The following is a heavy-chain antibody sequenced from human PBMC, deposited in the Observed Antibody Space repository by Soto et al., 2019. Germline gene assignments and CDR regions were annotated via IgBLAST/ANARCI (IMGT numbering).Heavy chain of an antibody. D-gene: IGHD2-15*01. CDR1: GGSISSGGYY. CDR2: IYYSGST. Sequence: SETLSLTCTVSGGSISSGGYYWSWIRQHPGKGLEWIGYIYYSGSTYYNPSLKSRVTISVDTSKNQFSLKLSSVTAADTAVYYCARHLGYCSGGSCYSYYYYGMDVWGQGTTVTVSS. CDR3: ARHLGYCSGGSCYSYYYYGMDV. J-gene: IGHJ6*02. V-gene: IGHV4-31*03.